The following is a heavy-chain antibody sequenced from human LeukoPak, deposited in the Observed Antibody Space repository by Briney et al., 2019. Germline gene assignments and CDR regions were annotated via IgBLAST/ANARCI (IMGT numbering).Heavy chain of an antibody. V-gene: IGHV4-39*07. Sequence: PSETLSLTCTVSGGSISSSSYYWGWIRQPPGKGLEWIGSIYHSGCTYYNPSLKSRVTISVDTSKNQFSLKLSSVTAADTAVYYCARDLVDSGSSVEFDYWGQGTLVTVSS. D-gene: IGHD1-26*01. CDR3: ARDLVDSGSSVEFDY. J-gene: IGHJ4*02. CDR1: GGSISSSSYY. CDR2: IYHSGCT.